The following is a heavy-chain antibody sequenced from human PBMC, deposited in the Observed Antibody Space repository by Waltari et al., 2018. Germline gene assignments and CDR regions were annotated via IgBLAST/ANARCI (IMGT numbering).Heavy chain of an antibody. CDR2: INAGNGNT. CDR3: ARGPGIAAAGGSYYFDY. J-gene: IGHJ4*02. CDR1: GYTFTSYA. D-gene: IGHD6-13*01. V-gene: IGHV1-3*01. Sequence: QVQLVQSGAEVKKPGASVKVSCKASGYTFTSYAMHWVRQAPGQRLEWMGWINAGNGNTKYSQKFQGRVTITRDTSASTAYMELSSLRSEDTAVYYCARGPGIAAAGGSYYFDYWGQGTLVTVSS.